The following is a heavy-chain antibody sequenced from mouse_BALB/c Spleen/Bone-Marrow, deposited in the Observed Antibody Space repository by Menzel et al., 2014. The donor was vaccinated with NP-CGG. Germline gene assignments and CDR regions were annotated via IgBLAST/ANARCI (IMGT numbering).Heavy chain of an antibody. D-gene: IGHD1-1*01. CDR2: IDPANGNT. J-gene: IGHJ3*01. Sequence: VQLQQSGAELVKPGASVKLSCTASGFNIKDTYIHWVKQRPEQGLEWIGRIDPANGNTKYDPKFQGKATITADTSSNTAYLQLSSLTSEDTAVYYCALYYYGSSGFAYWGQGTLVTVSA. CDR1: GFNIKDTY. CDR3: ALYYYGSSGFAY. V-gene: IGHV14-3*02.